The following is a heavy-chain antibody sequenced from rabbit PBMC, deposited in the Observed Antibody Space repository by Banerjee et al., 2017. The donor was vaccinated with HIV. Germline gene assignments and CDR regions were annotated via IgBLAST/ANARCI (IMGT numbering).Heavy chain of an antibody. CDR1: GFDFSSYG. CDR3: VRAGGPNNL. D-gene: IGHD4-1*01. J-gene: IGHJ4*01. V-gene: IGHV1S47*01. CDR2: INSSSGST. Sequence: QEQLVESGGGLVQPGGSLKLSCKASGFDFSSYGVSWVRQAPGKGLEWIACINSSSGSTVYATWAKGRFTISRDNAQNTLYLQLNSLTAADTATYFCVRAGGPNNLWGPGTLVTVS.